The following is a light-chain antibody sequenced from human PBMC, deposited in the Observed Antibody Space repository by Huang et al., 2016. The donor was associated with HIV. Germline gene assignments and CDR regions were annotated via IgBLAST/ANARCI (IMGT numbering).Light chain of an antibody. V-gene: IGKV6-21*01. J-gene: IGKJ1*01. CDR2: YAS. CDR1: QSIGTT. CDR3: HQSSSLPWT. Sequence: EIVLTQSPDFLSVIPKEKVTITCRASQSIGTTLHWFQQKPNQSPKLLIKYASQSFSGVPSGFSGSGSGTDFTLTINSLEPEDAATYYCHQSSSLPWTFGQGTKVEIK.